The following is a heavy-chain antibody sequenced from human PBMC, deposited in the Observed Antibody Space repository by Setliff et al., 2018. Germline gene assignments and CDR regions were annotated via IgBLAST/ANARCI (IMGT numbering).Heavy chain of an antibody. CDR2: IYYSGST. J-gene: IGHJ4*02. Sequence: SETLSLTCTVSGGSISSYYWSWIRQPPGKGLEWIGYIYYSGSTNYNPSLKSRVTISVDTSRSQFSLKRTSVTTADTAVYNCALSDHDPFYYDYWGLGTLVTAPQ. CDR3: ALSDHDPFYYDY. CDR1: GGSISSYY. V-gene: IGHV4-59*01. D-gene: IGHD2-21*01.